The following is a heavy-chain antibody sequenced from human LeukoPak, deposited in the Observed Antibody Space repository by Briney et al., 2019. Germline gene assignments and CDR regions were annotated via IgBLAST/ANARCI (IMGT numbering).Heavy chain of an antibody. CDR2: IYYSGST. CDR1: GGSISSSSYY. V-gene: IGHV4-39*07. D-gene: IGHD3-9*01. J-gene: IGHJ6*04. CDR3: ARGPGSPYYDILTGYRSFAGMDV. Sequence: SETLSLTCTVSGGSISSSSYYWGWIRQPPGKGLEWIGSIYYSGSTYYNPSLKSRVTISVDTSKNQFSLKLSSVTAADTAVYYCARGPGSPYYDILTGYRSFAGMDVWGKGTTVTISS.